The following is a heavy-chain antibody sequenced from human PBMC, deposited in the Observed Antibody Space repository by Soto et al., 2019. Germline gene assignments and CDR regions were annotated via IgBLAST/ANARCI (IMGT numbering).Heavy chain of an antibody. CDR3: AKDVGFQQLLFVFET. CDR2: TIPVFSTT. V-gene: IGHV1-69*01. J-gene: IGHJ5*02. Sequence: QVQLVQAGAEVKKPGSSVKVSCKASGGTFSTYGISWVRQAPGQGFEWMGWTIPVFSTTDYAQKFRGRITITADASTSTAYMELSSLRSEDTAVYFCAKDVGFQQLLFVFETWGQGTLVTVSS. D-gene: IGHD6-13*01. CDR1: GGTFSTYG.